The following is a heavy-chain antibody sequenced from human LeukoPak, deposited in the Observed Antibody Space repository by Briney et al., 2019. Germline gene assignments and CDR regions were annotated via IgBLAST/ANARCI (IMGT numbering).Heavy chain of an antibody. Sequence: PGGSLRLSCAASGFTFSSYAMSWVRQAPGKGLEWVSAISGSGGSTYYADSVMGPFTISKDNSKNTLYLQMTSLRAEDTAVYYCAKARSYDVYYFDYWGQGTLVTVSS. D-gene: IGHD5-12*01. J-gene: IGHJ4*02. CDR2: ISGSGGST. CDR3: AKARSYDVYYFDY. V-gene: IGHV3-23*01. CDR1: GFTFSSYA.